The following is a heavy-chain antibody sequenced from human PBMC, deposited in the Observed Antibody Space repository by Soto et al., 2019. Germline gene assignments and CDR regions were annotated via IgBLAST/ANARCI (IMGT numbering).Heavy chain of an antibody. CDR2: INPSVGST. D-gene: IGHD3-22*01. CDR3: ERVSGKYYYDSRCYHDFDI. Sequence: ASVKVSCKASGYTFTSYYMHWVRQAPGQGLEWMGIINPSVGSTSYAQKFQGRVTMTRDTSTSPVYMELSSVRSEDTAVYYCERVSGKYYYDSRCYHDFDIWGQGTMVTVSS. CDR1: GYTFTSYY. V-gene: IGHV1-46*01. J-gene: IGHJ3*02.